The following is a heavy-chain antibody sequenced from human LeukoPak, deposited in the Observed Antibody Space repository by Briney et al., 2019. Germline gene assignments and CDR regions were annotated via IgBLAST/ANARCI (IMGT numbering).Heavy chain of an antibody. J-gene: IGHJ4*02. D-gene: IGHD1/OR15-1a*01. CDR2: ISSNGGST. CDR1: GLTFSDYY. V-gene: IGHV3-64*01. CDR3: ARALELEHLDY. Sequence: GGSLRLSCAASGLTFSDYYMSWVRQAPGKGLEYVSAISSNGGSTYYANSVKGRFTISRDNSKNTLYLQMGSLRAEDMAVYYCARALELEHLDYWGQGTLVTVSS.